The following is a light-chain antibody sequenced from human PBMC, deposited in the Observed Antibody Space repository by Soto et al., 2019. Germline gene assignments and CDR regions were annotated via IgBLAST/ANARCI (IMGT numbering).Light chain of an antibody. CDR1: QSVLYSSNNKNY. Sequence: DIVMTQSPDSLAVSLGERATINCKSSQSVLYSSNNKNYLAWYQQKPGQPPKLLIYWASTRESGVPDRFSGSGSGTDFPLPLSSLQAGDVAVYYCQQYYSTPLTFGGGTKVEIK. V-gene: IGKV4-1*01. CDR2: WAS. J-gene: IGKJ4*01. CDR3: QQYYSTPLT.